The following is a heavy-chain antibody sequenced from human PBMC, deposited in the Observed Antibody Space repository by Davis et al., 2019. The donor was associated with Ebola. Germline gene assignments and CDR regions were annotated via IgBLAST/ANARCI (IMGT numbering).Heavy chain of an antibody. J-gene: IGHJ6*03. CDR1: GFTFSSYS. Sequence: GESLKISCAASGFTFSSYSMNWVRQAPGKGLEWVSSIRSSSNYIYYADSVKGRFTISRDNAKNSLYLQMNSLKAEDTAVYYCASTRYDYYYMDVWGNRTTVTVSS. CDR2: IRSSSNYI. CDR3: ASTRYDYYYMDV. V-gene: IGHV3-21*01.